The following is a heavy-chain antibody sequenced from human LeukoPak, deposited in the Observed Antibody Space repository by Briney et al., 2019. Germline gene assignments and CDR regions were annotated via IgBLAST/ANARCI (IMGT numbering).Heavy chain of an antibody. J-gene: IGHJ4*02. CDR2: IKQDGSEK. D-gene: IGHD3-10*01. V-gene: IGHV3-7*01. CDR1: GFTFSRYS. Sequence: GGSLRLSCAASGFTFSRYSMNWVRQAPGKGLEWVANIKQDGSEKYYVDSVKGRFTISRDNAKNSLYLQMNSLRAEDTAVYYCARGRTPNYYGSGSFSNWGQGTLVTVSS. CDR3: ARGRTPNYYGSGSFSN.